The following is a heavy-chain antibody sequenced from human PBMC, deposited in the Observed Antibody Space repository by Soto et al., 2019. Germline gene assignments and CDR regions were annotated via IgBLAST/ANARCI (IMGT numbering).Heavy chain of an antibody. D-gene: IGHD3-10*01. CDR1: GFTFSSYA. Sequence: GGSLRLSCAASGFTFSSYAMSWVRQAPGKGLEWVSAISGSGGSTYYADSVKGRFTISRDNSKNTLYLQMNSLRAEDTAVYYCARQHGSGSYYPFDPWGQGTLVTVSS. V-gene: IGHV3-23*01. CDR3: ARQHGSGSYYPFDP. CDR2: ISGSGGST. J-gene: IGHJ5*02.